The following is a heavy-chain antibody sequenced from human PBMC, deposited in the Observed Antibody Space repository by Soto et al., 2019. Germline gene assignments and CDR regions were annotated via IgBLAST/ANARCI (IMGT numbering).Heavy chain of an antibody. CDR3: AILVVAAGHDAFDI. CDR1: GFTFSSYG. D-gene: IGHD2-15*01. V-gene: IGHV3-30*03. CDR2: ISYDGSNK. Sequence: PGESLKISCAASGFTFSSYGMHWVRQAPGKGLEWVAVISYDGSNKYYADSVKGRFTISRDNSKNTLYLQMNSLRAEDTAVYYCAILVVAAGHDAFDIWGQGTMVTVSS. J-gene: IGHJ3*02.